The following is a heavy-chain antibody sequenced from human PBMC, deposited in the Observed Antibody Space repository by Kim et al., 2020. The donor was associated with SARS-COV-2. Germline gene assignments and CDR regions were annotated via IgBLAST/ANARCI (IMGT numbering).Heavy chain of an antibody. Sequence: PSLQRRVTISVDKSKNQFSLKLSSVTAADTAVYYCARGYSSSWFNYYGMDVWGQGTTVTVSS. D-gene: IGHD6-13*01. CDR3: ARGYSSSWFNYYGMDV. V-gene: IGHV4-4*02. J-gene: IGHJ6*02.